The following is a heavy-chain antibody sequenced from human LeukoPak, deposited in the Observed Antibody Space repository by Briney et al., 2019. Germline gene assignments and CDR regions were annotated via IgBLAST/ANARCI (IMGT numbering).Heavy chain of an antibody. CDR2: MYNRGDT. D-gene: IGHD3-10*01. CDR3: ARRRVTFDP. Sequence: PSETLSLTCTVSDGSISGNYWSWIRQPRGKALDWIGYMYNRGDTNSNPSLKSRVTMSLDTSNNQFSLRLSSVTAADTAVYYCARRRVTFDPWGQGILVTVSS. J-gene: IGHJ5*02. V-gene: IGHV4-59*01. CDR1: DGSISGNY.